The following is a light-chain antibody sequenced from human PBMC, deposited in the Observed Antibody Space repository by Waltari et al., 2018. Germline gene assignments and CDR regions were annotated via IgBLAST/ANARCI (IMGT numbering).Light chain of an antibody. CDR3: SMYMGSGVWV. J-gene: IGLJ3*02. V-gene: IGLV8-61*01. CDR1: SGPASSTTY. Sequence: QTVVTQEPSLSVLPGGTVTLTFDLSSGPASSTTYPTWYQQTPGQPPRTLVYKGISRSSGVPDRFSGSILGNTAALTITGAQADDESDYYCSMYMGSGVWVFGGGTKLTVL. CDR2: KGI.